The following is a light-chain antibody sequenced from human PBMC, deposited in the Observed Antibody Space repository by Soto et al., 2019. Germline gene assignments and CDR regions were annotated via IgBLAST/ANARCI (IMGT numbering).Light chain of an antibody. J-gene: IGKJ4*01. CDR3: QQYTNVPT. Sequence: DIQMTQSPSSLSASVGDRVTITCRASQGISNYLAWYQQIPGKVPKLLISAASSWQSGVTSRFSGSGSGTDFTLTISSLQPEDVATYYCQQYTNVPTFGGGTKVEIK. V-gene: IGKV1-27*01. CDR1: QGISNY. CDR2: AAS.